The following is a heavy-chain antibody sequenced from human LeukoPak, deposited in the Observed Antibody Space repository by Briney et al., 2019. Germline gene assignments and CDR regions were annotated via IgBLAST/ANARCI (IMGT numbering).Heavy chain of an antibody. J-gene: IGHJ5*02. CDR1: GFTFRAYS. V-gene: IGHV3-48*02. CDR3: ARGYSSLDP. CDR2: ISSSSSTI. D-gene: IGHD6-19*01. Sequence: PGRSLRLSCAASGFTFRAYSMNWVRQAPGKGPEWVSHISSSSSTIYYADSVKGRFTISRDNGKNSLYLQMNSLGDEDTAVYYCARGYSSLDPWGQGTLVTVSS.